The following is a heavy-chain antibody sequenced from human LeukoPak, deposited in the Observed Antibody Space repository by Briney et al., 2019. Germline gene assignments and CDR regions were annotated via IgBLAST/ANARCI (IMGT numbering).Heavy chain of an antibody. CDR3: AREVVPEFDY. CDR1: GGSISSGGYY. J-gene: IGHJ4*02. D-gene: IGHD2-21*01. CDR2: IYYSGST. Sequence: ETLSLTCTVCGGSISSGGYYWSWIRQPPGKGLEWIGYIYYSGSTNYNPSLKSRVTISVDTSKNQLSLKLTSVTAADTAVYYYAREVVPEFDYRGQGTLVTVSS. V-gene: IGHV4-61*08.